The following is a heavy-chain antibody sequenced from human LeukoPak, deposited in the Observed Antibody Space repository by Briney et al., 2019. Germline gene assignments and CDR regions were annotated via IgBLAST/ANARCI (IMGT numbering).Heavy chain of an antibody. CDR1: GYTFTSHD. CDR3: ARSYCSSTSCYDPPLDY. CDR2: MNPNSGNT. J-gene: IGHJ4*02. Sequence: ASVKVSCKASGYTFTSHDINWVRQATGQGLEWMGWMNPNSGNTGYAQKFQGRVAMTRNTSISTAYMELSSLRSEDTAVYYCARSYCSSTSCYDPPLDYWGQGTLVTVSS. D-gene: IGHD2-2*01. V-gene: IGHV1-8*01.